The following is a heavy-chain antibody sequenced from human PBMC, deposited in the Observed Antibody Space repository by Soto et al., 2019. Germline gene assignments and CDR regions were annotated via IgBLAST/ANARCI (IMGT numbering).Heavy chain of an antibody. J-gene: IGHJ4*02. CDR1: GFTFSSYA. Sequence: EVQLLESGGGLVQPGGSLRLSCAASGFTFSSYAMSWVRQAPGKGLEWVSAISGSGGSTNYADSVKGRFTISRDNSKNTLYLQMNSLRAEDTAVYYCARGGYDILTGYYLNYWGQGTLVTVSS. CDR2: ISGSGGST. V-gene: IGHV3-23*01. CDR3: ARGGYDILTGYYLNY. D-gene: IGHD3-9*01.